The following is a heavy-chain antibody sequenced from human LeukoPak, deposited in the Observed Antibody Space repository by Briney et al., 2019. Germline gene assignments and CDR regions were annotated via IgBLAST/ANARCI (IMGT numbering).Heavy chain of an antibody. D-gene: IGHD2-21*02. CDR3: ARHRQYGRAYCGGDCYPNEYYFDY. Sequence: PSETLSLTCTVSGGPISSYYWSWIRQPPGKGLEWIGYIYYSGSTNYNPSLKSRVTISVDTSKNQFPLKLSSVTAADTAVYYCARHRQYGRAYCGGDCYPNEYYFDYWGQGTLVTVSS. CDR2: IYYSGST. J-gene: IGHJ4*02. V-gene: IGHV4-59*08. CDR1: GGPISSYY.